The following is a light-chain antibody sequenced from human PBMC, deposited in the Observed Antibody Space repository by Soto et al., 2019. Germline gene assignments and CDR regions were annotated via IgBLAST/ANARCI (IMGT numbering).Light chain of an antibody. CDR2: EVT. J-gene: IGLJ3*02. CDR1: SGDPGAYNS. Sequence: QSALTQPASVSGFPGQSITISCTGTSGDPGAYNSVSWYQQHPGKAPKLIIYEVTYRPSGVSDRFSGSRSGNTASLTISGLQPEDEADYYCSSYISYFTAFGGGTKLTVL. V-gene: IGLV2-14*01. CDR3: SSYISYFTA.